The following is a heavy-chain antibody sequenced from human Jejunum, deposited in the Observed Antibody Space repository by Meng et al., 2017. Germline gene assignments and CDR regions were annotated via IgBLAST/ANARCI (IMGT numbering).Heavy chain of an antibody. Sequence: EAGSGRVKPAGPMLLACGGSGDSSTTELWKWGRQPPGKGLGWIVEIWHSGDSNYNPSLRSRVTISLDKSKNQLSLELASLTAADTAVYYCARGATGTRPFDYWGQGTLVTVSS. CDR3: ARGATGTRPFDY. V-gene: IGHV4-4*02. J-gene: IGHJ4*02. CDR1: GDSSTTEL. CDR2: IWHSGDS. D-gene: IGHD5-12*01.